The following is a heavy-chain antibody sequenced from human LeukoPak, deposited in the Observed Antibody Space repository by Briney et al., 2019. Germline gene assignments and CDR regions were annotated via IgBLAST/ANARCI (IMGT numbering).Heavy chain of an antibody. V-gene: IGHV5-10-1*01. D-gene: IGHD2-2*01. CDR3: ARHCSSTCCSFDY. CDR2: IDPSDSYT. CDR1: GYSFTSYW. Sequence: GESLKISCKGSGYSFTSYWISWVRQMPGKGLEWMGRIDPSDSYTNYSPSFQGHVTISADKSISTAYLQWSSLKASDTAMYYCARHCSSTCCSFDYGGQGTLVTVSS. J-gene: IGHJ4*02.